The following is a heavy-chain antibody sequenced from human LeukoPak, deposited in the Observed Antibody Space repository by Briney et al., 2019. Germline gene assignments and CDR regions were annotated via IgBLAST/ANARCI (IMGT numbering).Heavy chain of an antibody. CDR2: ISGSGGST. CDR1: GFTFSSYA. Sequence: PGGSLRLSCAASGFTFSSYAMSWVRQAPGKGLEWVSAISGSGGSTYYADSVKGRFTIPRDNSKNTLYLQMNSLRAEDTAVYYCARGRTYYYDSSGPTTFDYWGQGTLVTVSS. CDR3: ARGRTYYYDSSGPTTFDY. J-gene: IGHJ4*02. D-gene: IGHD3-22*01. V-gene: IGHV3-23*01.